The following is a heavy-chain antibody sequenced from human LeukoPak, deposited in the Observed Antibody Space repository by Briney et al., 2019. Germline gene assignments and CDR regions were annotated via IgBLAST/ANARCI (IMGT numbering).Heavy chain of an antibody. CDR1: GYTFTSCV. V-gene: IGHV1-18*01. CDR3: AGSSSYSSGWYMIDY. CDR2: ISAYNGNT. D-gene: IGHD6-19*01. J-gene: IGHJ4*02. Sequence: ASVKVSCKASGYTFTSCVISWVRQAPGQGLEWMGWISAYNGNTNYAQKLQGRVTMTTDTSTSTAYMELRSLRSDDTAVYYCAGSSSYSSGWYMIDYWGQGTLVTVSS.